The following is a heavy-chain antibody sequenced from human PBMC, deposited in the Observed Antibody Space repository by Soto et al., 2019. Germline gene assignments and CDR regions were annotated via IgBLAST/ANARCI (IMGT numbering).Heavy chain of an antibody. CDR3: ARDPYYYGSGRTDYGMDV. CDR2: IIPIFGTA. V-gene: IGHV1-69*06. D-gene: IGHD3-10*01. J-gene: IGHJ6*02. Sequence: ASVKVSCKASGGTFSSYAISWVRQAPGQGLEWMGGIIPIFGTANYAQKFQGRVTITADKSTSTAYMELSSLRSEDTAVYYCARDPYYYGSGRTDYGMDVWGQGTTVTVSS. CDR1: GGTFSSYA.